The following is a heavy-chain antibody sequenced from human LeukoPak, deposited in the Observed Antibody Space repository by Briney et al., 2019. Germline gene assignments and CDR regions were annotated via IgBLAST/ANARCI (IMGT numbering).Heavy chain of an antibody. CDR1: GFTFSSYA. CDR2: ISGSGGSA. J-gene: IGHJ4*02. CDR3: AKDQGSSYGYIDRGRFDY. D-gene: IGHD5-18*01. Sequence: GGSLRLSCAASGFTFSSYAMSWVRQAPGKGLEWVSAISGSGGSAYYADSVKGRFTISRDNSKNTLYLQMNSLRAEDTAVYYCAKDQGSSYGYIDRGRFDYWGQGTLVTVSS. V-gene: IGHV3-23*01.